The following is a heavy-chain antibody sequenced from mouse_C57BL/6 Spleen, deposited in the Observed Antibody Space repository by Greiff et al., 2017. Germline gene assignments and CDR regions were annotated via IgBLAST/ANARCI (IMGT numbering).Heavy chain of an antibody. Sequence: EVKLVESGGGLVKPGGSLKLSCAASGFTFSSYALSWVRPTPEKRLEWVATISDGGSYTYYPDNVKGRFTISRDNAKNNLYLQMSHLKSEDTAMYYCARVGYYTAAGRGDLDYWGQGTTLTVSS. V-gene: IGHV5-4*03. CDR2: ISDGGSYT. CDR3: ARVGYYTAAGRGDLDY. CDR1: GFTFSSYA. J-gene: IGHJ2*01. D-gene: IGHD2-3*01.